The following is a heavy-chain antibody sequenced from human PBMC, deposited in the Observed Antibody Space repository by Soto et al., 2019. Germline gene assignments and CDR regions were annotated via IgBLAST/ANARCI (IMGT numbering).Heavy chain of an antibody. Sequence: EVQLLESGGGLVQPGGSLRLSCAASGFTFSSYAMSWVRQAPGKGLEWVSAISGSGGSTYYADSVKGRFTISRDNSKNTLYLQMNSLRAEDTAVYYCAKDQSPGSYRDDWTSDYWGQGTLVTVSS. V-gene: IGHV3-23*01. CDR3: AKDQSPGSYRDDWTSDY. J-gene: IGHJ4*02. D-gene: IGHD3-10*01. CDR2: ISGSGGST. CDR1: GFTFSSYA.